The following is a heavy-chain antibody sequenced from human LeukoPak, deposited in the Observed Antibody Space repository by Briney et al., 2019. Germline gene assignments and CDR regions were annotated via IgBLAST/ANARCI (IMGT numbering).Heavy chain of an antibody. CDR1: GGSITSSRYY. Sequence: SETLSLTCTVSGGSITSSRYYWTWIRQPPGKGLEYIGSIYYSGSTYYNPSLKSRLTISLDTSKNQFSLKLNFMTAADTAVYYCATLSSDWHSFDYWGQGTLVTVSS. J-gene: IGHJ4*02. V-gene: IGHV4-39*07. D-gene: IGHD6-19*01. CDR3: ATLSSDWHSFDY. CDR2: IYYSGST.